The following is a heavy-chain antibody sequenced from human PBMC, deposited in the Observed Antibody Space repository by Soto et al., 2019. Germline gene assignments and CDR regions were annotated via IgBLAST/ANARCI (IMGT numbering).Heavy chain of an antibody. Sequence: PGGSLRLSCAASGFTFSGYGMHWVRQAPGKGLEWVAVISYDGSKAYYAGSVMGRFTISRDNSMNTLYLQMNSLRSEDTAVYYCANAVSGPGIQGLLDYWGQGTLVTVSS. D-gene: IGHD3-10*01. CDR1: GFTFSGYG. CDR3: ANAVSGPGIQGLLDY. CDR2: ISYDGSKA. V-gene: IGHV3-30*18. J-gene: IGHJ4*02.